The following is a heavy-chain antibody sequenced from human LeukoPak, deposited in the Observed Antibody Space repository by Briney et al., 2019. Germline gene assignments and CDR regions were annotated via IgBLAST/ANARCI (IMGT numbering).Heavy chain of an antibody. CDR1: GGSISSYY. D-gene: IGHD3-22*01. J-gene: IGHJ4*02. V-gene: IGHV4-4*07. Sequence: PSETLSLTCTVSGGSISSYYWSWIRQPAGKGLDWIGRIYTSGSTNYNPSLKRRVTMSDVPCKNQLPTMLRSVTAADTAVDCGARYSGSGYWGGAFDYWGQGTLVTVSS. CDR3: ARYSGSGYWGGAFDY. CDR2: IYTSGST.